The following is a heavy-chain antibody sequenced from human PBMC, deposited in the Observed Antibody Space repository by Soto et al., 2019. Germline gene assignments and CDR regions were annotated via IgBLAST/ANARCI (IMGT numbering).Heavy chain of an antibody. CDR2: IIPIFGTA. Sequence: RASVKVSCKASGGTFSSYAISWVRQAPGQGLEWMGGIIPIFGTANYAQKFQGRVTITADESTSTAYMELSSLRSEDTAVYYCARGLEVGYKHVFDIWGQGTMGSGSS. CDR3: ARGLEVGYKHVFDI. D-gene: IGHD2-15*01. V-gene: IGHV1-69*13. CDR1: GGTFSSYA. J-gene: IGHJ3*02.